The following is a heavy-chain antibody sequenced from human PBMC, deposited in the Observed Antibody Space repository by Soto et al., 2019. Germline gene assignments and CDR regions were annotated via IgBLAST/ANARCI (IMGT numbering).Heavy chain of an antibody. CDR1: GDSISSSSYY. CDR3: ARQPYSNIWYSWFDP. V-gene: IGHV4-39*01. Sequence: PSETLSLTCTVSGDSISSSSYYWGWIRQPQGKGLEWIGTIYYTGSPYYNPSLKSRVTISVDTSKNQFSLRLSSVTAADTALYFCARQPYSNIWYSWFDPWGQGTPVTVSS. J-gene: IGHJ5*02. D-gene: IGHD1-26*01. CDR2: IYYTGSP.